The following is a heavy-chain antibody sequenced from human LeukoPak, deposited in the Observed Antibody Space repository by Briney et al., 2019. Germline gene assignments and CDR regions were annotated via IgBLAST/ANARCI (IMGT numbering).Heavy chain of an antibody. CDR3: ARDLHYGDPRGEHDY. D-gene: IGHD4-17*01. CDR1: GFTFSSYS. CDR2: ISSSSSTI. J-gene: IGHJ4*02. V-gene: IGHV3-48*01. Sequence: GGSLRLSCAASGFTFSSYSMNWVRQAPGKGLGWVSYISSSSSTIYYADSVKGRFTIPRDNAKNSLYLQMNSLRAEDTAVYYCARDLHYGDPRGEHDYWGQGTLVTVSS.